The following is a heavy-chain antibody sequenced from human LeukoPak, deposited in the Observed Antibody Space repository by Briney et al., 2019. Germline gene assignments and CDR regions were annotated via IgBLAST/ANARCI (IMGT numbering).Heavy chain of an antibody. CDR3: ARRTAAAGTAFDY. CDR2: IYPGDSDT. Sequence: GEPLKISCKGSGYSFTSYWIGWVRQMPGKGLEWMGIIYPGDSDTRYSPSFQGQVTISADKSISTAYLQWSSLKASDTAMYYCARRTAAAGTAFDYWGQGTLVTVSS. CDR1: GYSFTSYW. J-gene: IGHJ4*02. D-gene: IGHD6-13*01. V-gene: IGHV5-51*01.